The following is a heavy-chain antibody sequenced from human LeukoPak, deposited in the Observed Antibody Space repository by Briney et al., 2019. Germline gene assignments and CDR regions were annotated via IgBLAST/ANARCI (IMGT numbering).Heavy chain of an antibody. CDR2: INHSGST. CDR3: AREGDYGAKYAAFDI. Sequence: SETLSLTCAVYGGSFSGYYWSWIRQPPGKGLEWIGEINHSGSTYYNPSLKSRVTISVDRSKNQFSLKLSSVTAADTAVYYCAREGDYGAKYAAFDIWGQGTMVTVSS. CDR1: GGSFSGYY. V-gene: IGHV4-34*01. D-gene: IGHD4-17*01. J-gene: IGHJ3*02.